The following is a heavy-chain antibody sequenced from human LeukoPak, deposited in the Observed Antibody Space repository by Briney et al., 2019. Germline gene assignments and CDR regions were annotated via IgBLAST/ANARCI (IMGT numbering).Heavy chain of an antibody. D-gene: IGHD2-2*01. CDR2: VSYDGSNK. J-gene: IGHJ4*02. CDR3: ARGEGGYCSSTSCYLHFDY. V-gene: IGHV3-30-3*01. Sequence: GSLRLSCAASGFTFSSYAMHWVRQAPGKGLEWVAVVSYDGSNKYYADSVRGRFTISRDNSKNTLYLQMNSLRPEDTAVYYCARGEGGYCSSTSCYLHFDYWGQGTLVTVSS. CDR1: GFTFSSYA.